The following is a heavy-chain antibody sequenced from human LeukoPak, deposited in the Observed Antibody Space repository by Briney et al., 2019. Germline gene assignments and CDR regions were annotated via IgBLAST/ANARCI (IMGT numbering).Heavy chain of an antibody. J-gene: IGHJ3*02. D-gene: IGHD6-19*01. CDR2: INPNSGGT. CDR1: GYTFTGYY. V-gene: IGHV1-2*02. Sequence: ASVKVSCKASGYTFTGYYMHWVRQAPGQGLEWMGWINPNSGGTNYAQKFQGRVTITRDTSISTAYMELSRLRSDDTAVYYCASGMSIAVAGITDDAFDIWGQGTMVTVSS. CDR3: ASGMSIAVAGITDDAFDI.